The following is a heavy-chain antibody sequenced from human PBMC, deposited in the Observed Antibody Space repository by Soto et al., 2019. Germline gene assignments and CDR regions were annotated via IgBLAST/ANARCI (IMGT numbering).Heavy chain of an antibody. Sequence: QVQLQQWGEGLLKPSETLSLTCAVYGGSFSGDYWNRIRQSPGKGLEWIGAINHSGITNYHPSLKSRATVFVDTSKKQFTLQLAAVTAADTDVYYCARGASTERYFSPSGGAWFDPWGQGTLVTVSS. CDR3: ARGASTERYFSPSGGAWFDP. J-gene: IGHJ5*02. CDR2: INHSGIT. CDR1: GGSFSGDY. V-gene: IGHV4-34*02. D-gene: IGHD3-9*01.